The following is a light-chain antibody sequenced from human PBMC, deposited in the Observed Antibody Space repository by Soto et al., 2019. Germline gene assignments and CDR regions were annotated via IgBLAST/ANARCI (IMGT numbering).Light chain of an antibody. V-gene: IGKV3-15*01. CDR3: QHYRTWLWT. CDR2: DTS. J-gene: IGKJ1*01. CDR1: QSVSSK. Sequence: EIVMTQSPATLSVSPGERATLSCRASQSVSSKFAWFQQKPGQAPSLLIYDTSTRATGIPARFSGSGSGAEYTLTIRSLQSEDLAVCCCQHYRTWLWTFGQGTKVEIE.